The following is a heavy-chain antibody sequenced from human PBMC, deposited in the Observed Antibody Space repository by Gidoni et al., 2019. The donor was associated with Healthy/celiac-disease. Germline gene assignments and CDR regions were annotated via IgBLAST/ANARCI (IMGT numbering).Heavy chain of an antibody. Sequence: QVQRGESGGGVVQPGRSLRLACAASGFTFSSYAMHWVRQAPGKGLEWVAVISYDGSNKYYADSVKGRFTISRDNSKNTLYLQMNSLRAEDTAVYYCAREAYGDAFDIWGQGTMVTVSS. J-gene: IGHJ3*02. CDR3: AREAYGDAFDI. V-gene: IGHV3-30-3*01. CDR2: ISYDGSNK. CDR1: GFTFSSYA. D-gene: IGHD3-10*01.